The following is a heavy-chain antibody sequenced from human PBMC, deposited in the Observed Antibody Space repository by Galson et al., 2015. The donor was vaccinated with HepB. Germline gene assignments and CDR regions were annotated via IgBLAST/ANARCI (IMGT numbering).Heavy chain of an antibody. CDR2: IIPMFGTT. J-gene: IGHJ3*02. Sequence: SVKVSCKASGGTFSSYTIIWVRQAPGQGLEWMGGIIPMFGTTNYAQKFQGRVTITADKSTSAAYMDLSSLRSEDTAVYYCARVDYYDSGSYYAAVDIWGQGTMVTVSS. CDR1: GGTFSSYT. CDR3: ARVDYYDSGSYYAAVDI. D-gene: IGHD3-22*01. V-gene: IGHV1-69*06.